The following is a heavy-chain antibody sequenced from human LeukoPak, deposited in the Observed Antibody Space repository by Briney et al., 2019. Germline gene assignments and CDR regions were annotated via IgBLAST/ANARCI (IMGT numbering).Heavy chain of an antibody. D-gene: IGHD3-10*01. Sequence: PGGSLRLSCAASGFTFSTYAMTWVRQAPGKGLEWVSDISGSGGSTYYADSVKGRFTISRDNSRNTVSLQMNSLRAEDTPVYYCARNGEFYYYMDVWGKGTTVTVSS. V-gene: IGHV3-23*01. J-gene: IGHJ6*03. CDR1: GFTFSTYA. CDR3: ARNGEFYYYMDV. CDR2: ISGSGGST.